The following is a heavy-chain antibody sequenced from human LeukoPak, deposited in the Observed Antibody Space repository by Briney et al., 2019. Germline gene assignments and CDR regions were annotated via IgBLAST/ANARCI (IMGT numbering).Heavy chain of an antibody. D-gene: IGHD1-26*01. CDR3: ARDYVGGAYDI. J-gene: IGHJ3*02. V-gene: IGHV3-30-3*01. CDR1: GFTFSSYA. CDR2: ISYDGSNK. Sequence: GRSLRLSCAASGFTFSSYAMHWVRQAPGKGLEWVAVISYDGSNKYYADSVKGRFTISRDNSKNTLYLQMNSLRAEDTAVYYCARDYVGGAYDIWGHGTMVTVSS.